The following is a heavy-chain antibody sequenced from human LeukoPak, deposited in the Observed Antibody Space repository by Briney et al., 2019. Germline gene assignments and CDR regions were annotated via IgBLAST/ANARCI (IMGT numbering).Heavy chain of an antibody. D-gene: IGHD2-21*02. CDR1: GFTVSSNY. CDR3: ARDSLVVVTAKGASDI. Sequence: GGSLRLSCAASGFTVSSNYMSWVRQAPGKGLEWVSVIYSGGSTYYADSVKGRFTISRDNSKNTLYLQMNSLRAEDTAVYYCARDSLVVVTAKGASDIWGQGTMVTVSS. CDR2: IYSGGST. V-gene: IGHV3-66*01. J-gene: IGHJ3*02.